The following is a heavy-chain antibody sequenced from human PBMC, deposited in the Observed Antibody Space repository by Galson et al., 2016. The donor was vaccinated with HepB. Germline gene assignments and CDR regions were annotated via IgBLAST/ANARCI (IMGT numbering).Heavy chain of an antibody. J-gene: IGHJ4*02. V-gene: IGHV3-21*06. CDR2: ISGSSSSSYI. D-gene: IGHD3-3*01. Sequence: SLRLSCAASGFSFSRYSMMWVRQAPGKGLEWVSSISGSSSSSYIYYADSMKGRFTISRDNAKNSLYLQMTRLRAADTAVYYRARDPQYVTVFGVVNPSVYWGQGTLVIVSS. CDR3: ARDPQYVTVFGVVNPSVY. CDR1: GFSFSRYS.